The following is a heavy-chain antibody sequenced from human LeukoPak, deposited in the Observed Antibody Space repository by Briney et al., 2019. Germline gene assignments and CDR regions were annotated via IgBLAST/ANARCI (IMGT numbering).Heavy chain of an antibody. J-gene: IGHJ4*02. D-gene: IGHD6-13*01. CDR2: ISWNNGSI. CDR1: GFKFDDYA. CDR3: AKDGEVLPAGEIDY. Sequence: GRSLRLSCAASGFKFDDYAMHWVRQAPGKGLEWVSGISWNNGSIGYAESVKGRFTISRDSVKRSLYLQMNSLRPEDTAFYYCAKDGEVLPAGEIDYWGQGTLVTVSS. V-gene: IGHV3-9*01.